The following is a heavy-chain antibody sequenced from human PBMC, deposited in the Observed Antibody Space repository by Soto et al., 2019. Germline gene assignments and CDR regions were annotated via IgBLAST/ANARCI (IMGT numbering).Heavy chain of an antibody. J-gene: IGHJ6*02. V-gene: IGHV1-69*12. CDR1: GGTFRTYA. Sequence: QVQLLQSGAEVKKPASSVRVSCEASGGTFRTYAISWVRQAPGQGLEWMGEIIPIFGKVNYAQKFQGRVTITADESTTTVYMDLRSLTSEDTAVYYCAKGAVAGTPTSYYYYGMDVWGQGTTVTVS. CDR2: IIPIFGKV. CDR3: AKGAVAGTPTSYYYYGMDV. D-gene: IGHD6-19*01.